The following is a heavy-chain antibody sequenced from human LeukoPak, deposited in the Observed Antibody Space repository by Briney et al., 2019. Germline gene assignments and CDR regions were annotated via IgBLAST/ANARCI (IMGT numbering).Heavy chain of an antibody. CDR1: GVTVSNNH. CDR2: IYSGGNT. J-gene: IGHJ4*02. D-gene: IGHD2-8*01. V-gene: IGHV3-53*05. Sequence: PGGSLRLSCAASGVTVSNNHMSRVRQAPGKGLEWVSIIYSGGNTYYADYVKGRFTISRDNSKNTLYLQMNSLRAEDTAVYYCARDLYGLDYWGQGTLVTVSS. CDR3: ARDLYGLDY.